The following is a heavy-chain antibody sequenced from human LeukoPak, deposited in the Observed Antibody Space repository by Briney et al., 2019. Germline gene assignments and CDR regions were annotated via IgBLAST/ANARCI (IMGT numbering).Heavy chain of an antibody. CDR1: GYTFTGYY. V-gene: IGHV1-18*04. CDR3: ARTVDYYDSSGLYNWFDP. CDR2: ISAYNGNT. D-gene: IGHD3-22*01. J-gene: IGHJ5*02. Sequence: ASVKVSCKASGYTFTGYYMHWVRQAPGQGLEWMGWISAYNGNTNYAQKLQGRVTMTTDTSTSTAYMELRSLRSDDTAVYYCARTVDYYDSSGLYNWFDPWGQGTLVTVSS.